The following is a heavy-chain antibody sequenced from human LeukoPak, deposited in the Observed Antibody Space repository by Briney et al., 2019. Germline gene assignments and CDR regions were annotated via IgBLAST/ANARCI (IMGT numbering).Heavy chain of an antibody. CDR1: GYTFTSYG. J-gene: IGHJ4*02. CDR3: ARGREYYDILTGYYCFDY. Sequence: ASVKVSCKASGYTFTSYGISWVRQAPGQGLEWMGWISAYNGNTNYAQKLQGRVTMTTDTSTRTAYMELRSLRSDDTAVYYWARGREYYDILTGYYCFDYWGQGTLVTVSS. CDR2: ISAYNGNT. D-gene: IGHD3-9*01. V-gene: IGHV1-18*04.